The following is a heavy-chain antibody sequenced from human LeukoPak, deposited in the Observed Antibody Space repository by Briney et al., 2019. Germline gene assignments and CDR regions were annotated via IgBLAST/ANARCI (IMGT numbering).Heavy chain of an antibody. Sequence: ASVKVSCKASGYTFTGYYIHWVRQAPGQGLEWMGRIIPNNGGTNYAQKFQGRVTMARDMSMSTAYMELSRLRSDDTAVYYCAGEDSSGYRPFDIWGQGTMVTVPS. CDR1: GYTFTGYY. CDR2: IIPNNGGT. CDR3: AGEDSSGYRPFDI. D-gene: IGHD3-22*01. J-gene: IGHJ3*02. V-gene: IGHV1-2*06.